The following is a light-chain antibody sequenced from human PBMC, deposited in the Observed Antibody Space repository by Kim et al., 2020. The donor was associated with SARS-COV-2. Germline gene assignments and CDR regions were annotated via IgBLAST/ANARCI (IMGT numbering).Light chain of an antibody. V-gene: IGKV1-39*01. CDR3: EQSYSIPYT. CDR1: QCMYRF. Sequence: SASGRHSVTVMWRASQCMYRFLNGYAEKTGRAPKLLINGAYSWQRGVPIRFSGGGSGTDLNVTVSGLQPEDCATYHCEQSYSIPYTFGQGTKREI. J-gene: IGKJ2*01. CDR2: GAY.